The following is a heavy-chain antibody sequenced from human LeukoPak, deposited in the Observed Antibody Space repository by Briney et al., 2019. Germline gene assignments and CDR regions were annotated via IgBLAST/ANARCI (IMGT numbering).Heavy chain of an antibody. CDR3: ARDNSVEDTARWFDP. J-gene: IGHJ5*02. CDR2: INPSGGST. V-gene: IGHV1-46*01. D-gene: IGHD4-23*01. CDR1: GYTFTGYY. Sequence: GASVKVSRKASGYTFTGYYMHWVRQAPGQGLEWMGIINPSGGSTSYAQKFQGRVTMTGDMSTSTDYMELSSLRSEDTAVYYCARDNSVEDTARWFDPWGQGTLVTVSS.